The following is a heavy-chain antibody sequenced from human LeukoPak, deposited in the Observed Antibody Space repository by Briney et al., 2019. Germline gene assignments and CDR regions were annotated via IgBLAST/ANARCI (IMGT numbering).Heavy chain of an antibody. V-gene: IGHV3-23*01. CDR2: SIGTPDST. J-gene: IGHJ3*01. Sequence: GGSLRLSCAASGFTFNVYAMYWVRQAPGRGLEWVSSIGTPDSTHYANSVKGRFTTSRDDSKNTVFLQMNSLRAGDSATYYCAKDRENGNGIWDAFDVWGQGTVVTVSS. D-gene: IGHD3-3*02. CDR3: AKDRENGNGIWDAFDV. CDR1: GFTFNVYA.